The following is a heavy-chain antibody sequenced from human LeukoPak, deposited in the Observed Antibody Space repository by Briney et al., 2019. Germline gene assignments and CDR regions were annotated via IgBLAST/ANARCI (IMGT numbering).Heavy chain of an antibody. CDR3: ARDGPVWDL. D-gene: IGHD3/OR15-3a*01. J-gene: IGHJ5*02. Sequence: GGSLRLSCAASGFTFSSHWMSWVPQAPGKGREWVANIKQDGSEKYYVDSVKGRFTISRDNAKNSLYLQMNSLRAEDTAVYYCARDGPVWDLWGQGTLVTVSS. V-gene: IGHV3-7*01. CDR2: IKQDGSEK. CDR1: GFTFSSHW.